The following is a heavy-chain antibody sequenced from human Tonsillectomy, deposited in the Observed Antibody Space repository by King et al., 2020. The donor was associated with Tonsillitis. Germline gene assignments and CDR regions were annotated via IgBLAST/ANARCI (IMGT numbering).Heavy chain of an antibody. V-gene: IGHV1-69*01. CDR3: ARVDIGHYGGNSEDY. CDR2: IIPIFGTA. CDR1: GGTFSSYA. J-gene: IGHJ4*02. D-gene: IGHD4-23*01. Sequence: VQLVQSGAEVKKPGSSVKVSCKASGGTFSSYATNWVRQAPGQGLEWMGGIIPIFGTANYAQKFQGRVTITADESTSTAYMELSSLRSEDTAVYYCARVDIGHYGGNSEDYWGQGTLVTVSS.